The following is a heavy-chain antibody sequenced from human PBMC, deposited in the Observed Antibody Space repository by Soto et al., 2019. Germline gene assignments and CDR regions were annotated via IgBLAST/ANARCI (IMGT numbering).Heavy chain of an antibody. J-gene: IGHJ5*02. CDR2: INHRGST. CDR3: ARPRGPGAIYNWFDP. CDR1: GGSFRDYY. Sequence: QVQLQQWGAGLLKPSETLSLTCAVYGGSFRDYYWTWIRQPPGKGLEWIGEINHRGSTNYNPSLKSRVTILIDTPKNQFSLKLSSVTAADTAVYFCARPRGPGAIYNWFDPWGQGTLVTVSS. D-gene: IGHD2-21*01. V-gene: IGHV4-34*01.